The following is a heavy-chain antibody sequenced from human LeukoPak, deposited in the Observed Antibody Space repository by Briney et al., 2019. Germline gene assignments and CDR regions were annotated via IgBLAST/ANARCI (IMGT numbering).Heavy chain of an antibody. CDR1: GYTFTGYY. D-gene: IGHD3-16*02. CDR2: INPNSGGT. J-gene: IGHJ4*02. Sequence: GASVKVSCKASGYTFTGYYMHWVRQAPGQGLEWMGWINPNSGGTNYAQKFQGRVTMTRDTSISTAYMELSRLRSDDTAVYYCARSMITFGGVIVVYFDYWGQGTLVTVSS. V-gene: IGHV1-2*02. CDR3: ARSMITFGGVIVVYFDY.